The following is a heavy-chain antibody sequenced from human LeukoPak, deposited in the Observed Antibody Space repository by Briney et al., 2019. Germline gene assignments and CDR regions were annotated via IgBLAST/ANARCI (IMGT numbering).Heavy chain of an antibody. CDR2: ISSSGSTI. CDR3: ARGRYDSSGYYRQGYYYGMDV. V-gene: IGHV3-11*01. D-gene: IGHD3-22*01. Sequence: PGGSLRLSCAASGFTFSDYYMSWIRQAPGKGLEWVSYISSSGSTIYYADSVKGRFTISRDNAKNSLYLQMDSLRAEDTAVYYCARGRYDSSGYYRQGYYYGMDVWGQGTTVTVSS. CDR1: GFTFSDYY. J-gene: IGHJ6*02.